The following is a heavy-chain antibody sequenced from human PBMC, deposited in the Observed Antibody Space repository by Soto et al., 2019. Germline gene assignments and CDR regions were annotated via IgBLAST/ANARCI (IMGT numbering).Heavy chain of an antibody. Sequence: PGGSLRLSCAASGFTFSSYWMHWVRQVPGKGLVWVSRINSDGSSTTYADSVKGRFTISRDNAENTLYLQMNSLRAEDTGVYYCARVETCWSTGCHSVFASWGRGTLVPVSS. D-gene: IGHD2-2*01. CDR3: ARVETCWSTGCHSVFAS. J-gene: IGHJ4*02. CDR1: GFTFSSYW. V-gene: IGHV3-74*01. CDR2: INSDGSST.